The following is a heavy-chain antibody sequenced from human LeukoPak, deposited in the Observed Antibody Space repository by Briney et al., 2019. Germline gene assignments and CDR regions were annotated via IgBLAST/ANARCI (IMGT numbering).Heavy chain of an antibody. D-gene: IGHD2-15*01. CDR2: INPNSGGT. V-gene: IGHV1-2*02. CDR3: ARDLPGAQVVAAIDYFDY. J-gene: IGHJ4*02. CDR1: GYTFTGYY. Sequence: ASVKVSCKASGYTFTGYYMHRVRQAPGQGLEWMGWINPNSGGTNYAQKFQGRVTMTRDTSISTAYMELSRLRSDDTAVYYCARDLPGAQVVAAIDYFDYWGQGTLVTVSS.